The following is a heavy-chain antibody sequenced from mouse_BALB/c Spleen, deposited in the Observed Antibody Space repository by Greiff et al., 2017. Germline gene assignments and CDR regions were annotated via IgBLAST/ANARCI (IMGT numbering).Heavy chain of an antibody. Sequence: QVQLQQSGAELVRPGVSVKISCKGSGYTFTDYAMHWVKQSHAKSLEWIGVISTYYGDASYNQKFKGKATMTVDKSSSTAYMELARLTSEDSAIYYCARDELTGPYYYAMDYWGQGTSVTVSS. CDR3: ARDELTGPYYYAMDY. V-gene: IGHV1S137*01. D-gene: IGHD4-1*01. CDR2: ISTYYGDA. J-gene: IGHJ4*01. CDR1: GYTFTDYA.